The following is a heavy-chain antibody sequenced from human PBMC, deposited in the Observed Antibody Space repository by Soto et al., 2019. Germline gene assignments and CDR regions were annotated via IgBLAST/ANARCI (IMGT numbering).Heavy chain of an antibody. V-gene: IGHV3-13*04. CDR2: IGHGYDT. J-gene: IGHJ4*02. CDR3: ASLGARIY. CDR1: GFTFSDYD. Sequence: EVALVESGGGLVQPGGSLTLSCAASGFTFSDYDMHWVRQASGKGPEWVAAIGHGYDTYYADSVRGRFTISRDNAKYSFYLQMSSQRVEDRAMFYCASLGARIYWAQGSLVTVSS. D-gene: IGHD7-27*01.